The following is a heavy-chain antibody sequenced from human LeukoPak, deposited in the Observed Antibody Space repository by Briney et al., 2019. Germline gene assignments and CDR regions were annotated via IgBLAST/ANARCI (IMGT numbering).Heavy chain of an antibody. CDR3: ARATAENDY. CDR2: IYASGGT. CDR1: GGSISSYY. V-gene: IGHV4-4*07. Sequence: PSETLSLTCTVSGGSISSYYWSWIRQPAGKGLEWIGRIYASGGTNYNPSLKSRLTISVDKSKNQFSLRLSSVTAADTAVYYCARATAENDYWGQGTLVTVSS. J-gene: IGHJ4*02. D-gene: IGHD1-14*01.